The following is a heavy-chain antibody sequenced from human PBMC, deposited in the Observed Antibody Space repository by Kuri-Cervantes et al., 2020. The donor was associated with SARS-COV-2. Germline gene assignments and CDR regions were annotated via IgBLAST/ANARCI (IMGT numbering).Heavy chain of an antibody. CDR2: IYYSGST. V-gene: IGHV4-39*07. Sequence: GSLRLSCTVSGYSISSSSYYWGWIRQPPGKGLEWIGSIYYSGSTYYNPSLKSRVTISVDTSKNQFSLKLSSVTAADTAVYYCARGGVVPVSFDYWGQGTLVTVSS. D-gene: IGHD2-21*01. J-gene: IGHJ4*02. CDR1: GYSISSSSYY. CDR3: ARGGVVPVSFDY.